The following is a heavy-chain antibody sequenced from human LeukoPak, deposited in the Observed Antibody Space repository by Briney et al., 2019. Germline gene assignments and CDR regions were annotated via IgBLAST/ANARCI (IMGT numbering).Heavy chain of an antibody. CDR3: ARGSFLITFGGFIG. Sequence: GGSLRLSCATSGFTFSDYYMSWIRQAPGRGLEWVSYISSSGSPIYYADSVKGRFTISRDNAKNSLFLQMNSLRAEDTAVYYCARGSFLITFGGFIGWGQGTLVTVS. J-gene: IGHJ4*02. D-gene: IGHD3-16*02. CDR1: GFTFSDYY. CDR2: ISSSGSPI. V-gene: IGHV3-11*04.